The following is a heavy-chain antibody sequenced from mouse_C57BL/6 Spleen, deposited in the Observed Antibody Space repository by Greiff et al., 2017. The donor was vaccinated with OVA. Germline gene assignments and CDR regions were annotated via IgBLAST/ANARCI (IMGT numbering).Heavy chain of an antibody. J-gene: IGHJ2*01. CDR3: AKEGGRRNYVPFDY. CDR2: IYPGSGST. D-gene: IGHD2-1*01. Sequence: QVQLQQPGAELVKPGASVKMSCKASGYTFTSYWITWVKQRPGQGLEWIGDIYPGSGSTNYNEKFKSKATLTVDTSSSTAYMQLSSLTSEDSAVYYCAKEGGRRNYVPFDYWGQGTTLTVSS. V-gene: IGHV1-55*01. CDR1: GYTFTSYW.